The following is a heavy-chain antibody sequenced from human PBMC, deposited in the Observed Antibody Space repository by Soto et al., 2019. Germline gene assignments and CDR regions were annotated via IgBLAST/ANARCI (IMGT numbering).Heavy chain of an antibody. CDR3: ARIVGARLNDY. J-gene: IGHJ4*02. CDR1: GFTFNDYY. CDR2: ISTTGSYT. D-gene: IGHD1-26*01. Sequence: QVQLVESGGGLVKPGGSLRLSCAASGFTFNDYYMTWFRQAPGKGLEWVSCISTTGSYTNYADSVKGRFTVSRDNANNSMYLQMKSLRDEDTAVYYWARIVGARLNDYWGQGTLVTVSS. V-gene: IGHV3-11*05.